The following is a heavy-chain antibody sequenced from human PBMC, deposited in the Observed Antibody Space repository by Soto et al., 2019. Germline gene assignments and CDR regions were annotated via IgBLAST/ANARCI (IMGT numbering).Heavy chain of an antibody. D-gene: IGHD2-21*01. CDR1: GFTFNSLS. CDR3: AREPYCDSQYFDY. Sequence: QVQLVESGGGMVQPGTSLRLSCTASGFTFNSLSLHWVRQGPDKGLEWVAVISFDGRVTYYADFVKGRFTVSRDNSKNTIYLQVNSLRAEDTAVYYCAREPYCDSQYFDYWGQGTLVTVSS. CDR2: ISFDGRVT. V-gene: IGHV3-30*04. J-gene: IGHJ4*02.